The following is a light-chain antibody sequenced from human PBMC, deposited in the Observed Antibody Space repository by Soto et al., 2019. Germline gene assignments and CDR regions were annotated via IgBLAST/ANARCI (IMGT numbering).Light chain of an antibody. Sequence: EIVFTQSPATLSLSPGERATLSCRASQSVRSYLAWYQQKPGQAPRLLIYDASNRATGIPARFSGSGSGTDFTLTISRLEPEDFAVYYCQHRSSWPLTFGGGTKVDIK. CDR3: QHRSSWPLT. CDR1: QSVRSY. CDR2: DAS. J-gene: IGKJ4*01. V-gene: IGKV3-11*01.